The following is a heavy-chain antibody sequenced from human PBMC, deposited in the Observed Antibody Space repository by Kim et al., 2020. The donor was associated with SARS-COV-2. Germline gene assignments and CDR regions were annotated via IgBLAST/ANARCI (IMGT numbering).Heavy chain of an antibody. V-gene: IGHV3-30-3*01. Sequence: GGSLRLSCAASGFTFSSYAMHWVRQAPGKGLEWVAVISYDGSNKYYADSVKGRFTISRDNSKNTLYLQMNSLRAEDTAVYYCARVNKQLATRYYYGMDVWGQGTTVTVSS. CDR3: ARVNKQLATRYYYGMDV. CDR1: GFTFSSYA. CDR2: ISYDGSNK. J-gene: IGHJ6*02. D-gene: IGHD6-6*01.